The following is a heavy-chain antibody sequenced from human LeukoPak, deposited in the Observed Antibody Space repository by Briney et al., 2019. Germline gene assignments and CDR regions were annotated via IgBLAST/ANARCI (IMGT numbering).Heavy chain of an antibody. CDR2: INPDGTII. V-gene: IGHV3-74*01. J-gene: IGHJ5*02. CDR3: AKDLSWNTADR. D-gene: IGHD5-18*01. Sequence: GGSLRLSCVGSGFTYTDYWMHWFRQAPGKGPVWVSRINPDGTIIDYADSVKGRFSISRDDAKNLLYLQMNGLRADDTAVYYCAKDLSWNTADRWGQGILVTVSS. CDR1: GFTYTDYW.